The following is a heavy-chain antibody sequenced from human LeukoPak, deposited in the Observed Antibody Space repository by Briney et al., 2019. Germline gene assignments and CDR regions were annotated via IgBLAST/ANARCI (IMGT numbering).Heavy chain of an antibody. J-gene: IGHJ4*02. CDR2: ISSRSTYI. CDR1: GFSFSGYS. D-gene: IGHD3-9*01. Sequence: GGSLRLSCAASGFSFSGYSMNWVRQAPGKGLEWVSSISSRSTYIYYADSLKGRFTISRDNAKNSLHLQMKGLRVEDTAVYYCARGAFDYPGRDYFDYGGQGTQVTVSS. V-gene: IGHV3-21*06. CDR3: ARGAFDYPGRDYFDY.